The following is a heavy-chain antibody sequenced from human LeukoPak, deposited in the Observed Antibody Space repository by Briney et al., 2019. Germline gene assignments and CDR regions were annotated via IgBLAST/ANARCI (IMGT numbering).Heavy chain of an antibody. CDR1: GFTFDDYA. Sequence: PGGSLRLSCAASGFTFDDYAMHWVRQAPGKGLEWVSGISWNSGSIGYADSVKGRFTISRDNAKNSLYLQMNSLRAEDTALYYCAKAPWRYYYSPYGMDVWGQGTTVTVSS. V-gene: IGHV3-9*01. CDR3: AKAPWRYYYSPYGMDV. J-gene: IGHJ6*02. CDR2: ISWNSGSI. D-gene: IGHD1-1*01.